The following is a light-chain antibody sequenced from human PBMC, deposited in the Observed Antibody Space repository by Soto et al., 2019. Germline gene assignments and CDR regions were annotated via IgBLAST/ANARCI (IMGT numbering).Light chain of an antibody. CDR2: LNSDGSH. Sequence: QPVLTQSPSASASLGASVKLTCTLSSGHSNYAIAWHQQQSETGPRYLMKLNSDGSHSKGDGIPDRFSGSSSGAERYLTISSLQSEDEADYYCQTWGSGIVVFGGGTQLTVL. J-gene: IGLJ2*01. V-gene: IGLV4-69*01. CDR1: SGHSNYA. CDR3: QTWGSGIVV.